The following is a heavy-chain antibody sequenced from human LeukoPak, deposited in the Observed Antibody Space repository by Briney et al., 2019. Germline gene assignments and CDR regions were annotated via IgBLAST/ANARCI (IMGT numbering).Heavy chain of an antibody. D-gene: IGHD2-2*01. CDR3: ARGYCSSTSCYGGGLDY. CDR1: GFTFSSYE. CDR2: ISSSGSTI. Sequence: GGSLRLSCAASGFTFSSYEMNWVRQAPGKGLEWVSYISSSGSTIYYADSVKGRFTISRDNAKNSLYLQMDSLRAEDTAVYYCARGYCSSTSCYGGGLDYWGQGTLVTVSS. J-gene: IGHJ4*02. V-gene: IGHV3-48*03.